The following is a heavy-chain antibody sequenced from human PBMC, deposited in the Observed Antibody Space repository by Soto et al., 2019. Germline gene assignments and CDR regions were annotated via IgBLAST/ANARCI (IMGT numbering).Heavy chain of an antibody. J-gene: IGHJ6*02. V-gene: IGHV1-2*04. D-gene: IGHD6-13*01. CDR3: ARGATARRETNYYYYGMDV. Sequence: ASVKVSCKASGYTFTGYYMHWVRQAPGQGLEWMGWINPNSGGTNYAQKFQGWVTMTRDTSISTAYMELSRLRSDDTAVYYCARGATARRETNYYYYGMDVWGQGTTVTVSS. CDR2: INPNSGGT. CDR1: GYTFTGYY.